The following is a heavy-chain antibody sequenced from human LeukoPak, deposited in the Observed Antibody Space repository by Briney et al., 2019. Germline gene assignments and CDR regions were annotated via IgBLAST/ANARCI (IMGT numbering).Heavy chain of an antibody. J-gene: IGHJ3*02. CDR2: IFPTDSDT. D-gene: IGHD3-10*01. Sequence: GESLKISCEGSGYKFSNYGIGWVRQMPGTGLELMGIIFPTDSDTRYSPSFQDQVTVSADRSINTAYLQWSSLKASDSGVYYCARQRITTAHPGFDIWGQGTIVTVSS. V-gene: IGHV5-51*01. CDR1: GYKFSNYG. CDR3: ARQRITTAHPGFDI.